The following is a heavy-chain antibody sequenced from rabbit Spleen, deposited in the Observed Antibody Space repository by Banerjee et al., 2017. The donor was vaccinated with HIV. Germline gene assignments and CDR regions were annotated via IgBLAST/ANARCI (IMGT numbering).Heavy chain of an antibody. D-gene: IGHD8-1*01. J-gene: IGHJ6*01. CDR2: VDVGSSGFT. V-gene: IGHV1S45*01. Sequence: QEQLEESGGDLVKPGASLTLTCTASGFSFSSSYYMCWVRQAPGKGLEWIGCVDVGSSGFTYFANWAKGRFTISKTSSTTVTLKMTSLTVADTATYFCARDSGTSFSSYGMDLWGPGTLVTVS. CDR1: GFSFSSSYY. CDR3: ARDSGTSFSSYGMDL.